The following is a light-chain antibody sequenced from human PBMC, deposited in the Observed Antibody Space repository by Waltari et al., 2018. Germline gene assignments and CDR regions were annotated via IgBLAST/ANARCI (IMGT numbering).Light chain of an antibody. CDR1: QSVSSSY. CDR3: QQYASSPPELT. Sequence: EIVLTQSPGTLSLSPGESAILSCRASQSVSSSYLAWYQQKPGQAPRLLIYGPSSRATGIPDRFSGSGSGTDVTVTISRLQPEDCAVYYCQQYASSPPELTFGGGTTVQIK. V-gene: IGKV3-20*01. CDR2: GPS. J-gene: IGKJ4*01.